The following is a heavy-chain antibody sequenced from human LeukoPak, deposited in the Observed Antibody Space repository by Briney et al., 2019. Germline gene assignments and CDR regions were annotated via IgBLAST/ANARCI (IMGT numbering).Heavy chain of an antibody. V-gene: IGHV4-61*02. D-gene: IGHD1-26*01. J-gene: IGHJ6*03. CDR3: ARSGHWEYYYYMDV. CDR2: IYTSGST. CDR1: GGSISSSSYY. Sequence: SETLSLTCTVSGGSISSSSYYWSWIRQPAGKGLEGIGRIYTSGSTNYNPSLKSRVTMSVDTSKNQFSLKLSSVTAADTAVYYCARSGHWEYYYYMDVWGKGTTVTVSS.